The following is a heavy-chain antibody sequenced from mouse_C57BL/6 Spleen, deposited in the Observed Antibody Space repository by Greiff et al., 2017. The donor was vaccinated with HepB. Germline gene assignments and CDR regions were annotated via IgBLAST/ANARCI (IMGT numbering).Heavy chain of an antibody. CDR3: ARDRHYGSSYDWYFDV. V-gene: IGHV5-4*01. CDR2: ISDGGSYT. J-gene: IGHJ1*03. Sequence: EVQRVESGGGLVKPGGSLKLSCAASGFTFSSYAMSWVRQTPEKRLEWVATISDGGSYTYYPDNVQGRFTISRDNAKNNLYLQMSHLKSADTAMYYCARDRHYGSSYDWYFDVWGTGTTVTVSS. CDR1: GFTFSSYA. D-gene: IGHD1-1*01.